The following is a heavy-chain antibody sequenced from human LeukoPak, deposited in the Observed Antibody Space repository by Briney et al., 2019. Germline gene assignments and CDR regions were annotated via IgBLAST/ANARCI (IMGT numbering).Heavy chain of an antibody. J-gene: IGHJ4*02. V-gene: IGHV3-21*01. CDR1: GFTFSSYS. CDR2: ISSSSSYI. CDR3: AKDQYSSGWYFDY. Sequence: PGGSLRLSCAASGFTFSSYSMNWVRQAPGKGLEWVSSISSSSSYIYYADSVKGRFTISRDNAKNSLYLQMNSLRAEDTAVYYCAKDQYSSGWYFDYWGQGTLVTVSS. D-gene: IGHD6-19*01.